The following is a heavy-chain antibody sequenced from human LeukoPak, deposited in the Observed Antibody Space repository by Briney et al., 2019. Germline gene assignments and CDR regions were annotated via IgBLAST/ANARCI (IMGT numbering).Heavy chain of an antibody. D-gene: IGHD5-24*01. CDR2: IYTSGST. J-gene: IGHJ4*02. CDR3: AREDLLEMATIDY. V-gene: IGHV4-61*02. CDR1: GGSISSDSYY. Sequence: PSQTLSLTCTVSGGSISSDSYYWSWIRQPAGKGLEWIGRIYTSGSTNYNPSLKSRVTISVDTSKNQFSLKLSSVTAADTAVYYCAREDLLEMATIDYWGQGTLVTVSS.